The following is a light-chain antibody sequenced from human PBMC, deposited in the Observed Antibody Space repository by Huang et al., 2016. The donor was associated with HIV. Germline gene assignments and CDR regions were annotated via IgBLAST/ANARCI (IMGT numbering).Light chain of an antibody. V-gene: IGKV3-20*01. CDR2: GAA. CDR3: QQYGSSPPT. J-gene: IGKJ1*01. CDR1: QSISSCY. Sequence: EIVLTQSPGTLSLSPGERATLSCRASQSISSCYLAWYHQQPGQAPGLVIYGAASGVSRLPDRFSGIGSGTDFTLTISRLEPEDFAVYYCQQYGSSPPTFGQGTKVEIK.